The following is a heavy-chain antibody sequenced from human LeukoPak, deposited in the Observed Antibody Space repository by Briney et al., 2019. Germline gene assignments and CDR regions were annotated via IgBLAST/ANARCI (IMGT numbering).Heavy chain of an antibody. V-gene: IGHV1-69*05. CDR3: ARGGYDVRDYYYMDV. J-gene: IGHJ6*03. D-gene: IGHD5-12*01. CDR2: IIPIFGTA. CDR1: GGTFSSYA. Sequence: ASVKVSCKGSGGTFSSYAISWVRQAPGQGLAWMGGIIPIFGTANYAQKFQGRVTITTDESTSTAYMELSGLRSEDTAVYYCARGGYDVRDYYYMDVWGKGTTVTVSS.